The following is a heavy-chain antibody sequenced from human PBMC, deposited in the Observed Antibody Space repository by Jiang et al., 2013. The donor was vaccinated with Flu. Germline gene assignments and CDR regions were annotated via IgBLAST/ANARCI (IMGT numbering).Heavy chain of an antibody. CDR3: ARGWLSLDD. CDR2: IASATNTV. D-gene: IGHD3-22*01. J-gene: IGHJ4*02. CDR1: GFTTSSYS. Sequence: QLVESGGGLVQPGGSLRLSCAASGFTTSSYSMNWVRQAPGKGLEWVSYIASATNTVYYADSVKGRFTISRDDAKNSLYLEMISLRVEDTAIYFCARGWLSLDDWGQGTLVIVSS. V-gene: IGHV3-48*01.